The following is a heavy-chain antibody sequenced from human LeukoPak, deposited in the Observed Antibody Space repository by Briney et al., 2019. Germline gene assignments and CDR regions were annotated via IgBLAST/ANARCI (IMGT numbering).Heavy chain of an antibody. V-gene: IGHV4-4*07. CDR2: IYTSGST. J-gene: IGHJ5*02. CDR1: AGSISSYY. D-gene: IGHD1-26*01. CDR3: ARDNTDRRPCFSGSYWYNWFDP. Sequence: SETLSLTCTVSAGSISSYYLSWIRQPAGKGLEWIGRIYTSGSTNYNPSLKSRVTMSVDTSKNQFSLKLSSVTAADTAVYYCARDNTDRRPCFSGSYWYNWFDPWGQGTLVTVSS.